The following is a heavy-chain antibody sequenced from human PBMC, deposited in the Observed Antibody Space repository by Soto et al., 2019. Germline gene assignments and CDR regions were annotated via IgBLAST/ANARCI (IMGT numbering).Heavy chain of an antibody. J-gene: IGHJ4*02. CDR1: GYSFTSYW. V-gene: IGHV5-10-1*01. CDR3: ARQGIVVVPAAIDDY. Sequence: RGESLKISCKGSGYSFTSYWISWVRQMPGKGLEWMGRIDPSDSYTNYSPSFQGHVTVSADKSISTAYLQWSSLKASDTAMYYCARQGIVVVPAAIDDYWGQGTLVTVSS. CDR2: IDPSDSYT. D-gene: IGHD2-2*02.